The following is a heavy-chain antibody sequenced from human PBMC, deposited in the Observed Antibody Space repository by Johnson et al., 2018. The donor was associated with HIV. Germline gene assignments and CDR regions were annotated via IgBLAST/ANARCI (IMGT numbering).Heavy chain of an antibody. CDR2: ISYDGSNK. Sequence: VQLVESGGGVVQPGRSLRLSCAASGFTFSSYGMHWVRQAPGKGLEWVAVISYDGSNKYYADSVKGRFTISRDNSKNTLYLQVNGLRVEDTAVFYCASGEDYGGNYGALDIWGQGTMVTVSS. D-gene: IGHD4-23*01. CDR3: ASGEDYGGNYGALDI. CDR1: GFTFSSYG. J-gene: IGHJ3*02. V-gene: IGHV3-30*03.